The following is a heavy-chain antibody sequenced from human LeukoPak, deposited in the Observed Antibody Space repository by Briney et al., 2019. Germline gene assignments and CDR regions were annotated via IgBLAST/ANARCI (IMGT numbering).Heavy chain of an antibody. CDR1: GGSISSGSYY. D-gene: IGHD2-2*03. V-gene: IGHV4-31*03. Sequence: SETLSLTCTVSGGSISSGSYYWSWIRQHPEKGLEWIGYSYSSGTTYDNPSLKSRVTISVDSSKNQFSLKLSSVTAADTAVYYCARRNGYCSATTCHNWFDPWGQGTLVTVSS. J-gene: IGHJ5*02. CDR3: ARRNGYCSATTCHNWFDP. CDR2: SYSSGTT.